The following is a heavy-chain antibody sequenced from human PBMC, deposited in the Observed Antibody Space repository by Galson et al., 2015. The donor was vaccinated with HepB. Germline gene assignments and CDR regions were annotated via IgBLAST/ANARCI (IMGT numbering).Heavy chain of an antibody. CDR1: GFSISTSGVG. D-gene: IGHD3-3*01. V-gene: IGHV2-5*01. J-gene: IGHJ4*02. CDR2: IYSNDDG. Sequence: PALVKPTQTLTLTCSFSGFSISTSGVGVGWIRQSPGKALEWLALIYSNDDGQYSPSLKTRLTITKDISKNEVTLTMTNMDPADTATYYCAHNSGTNYDFWSRFYIGIFDYWGQGMLVTVSS. CDR3: AHNSGTNYDFWSRFYIGIFDY.